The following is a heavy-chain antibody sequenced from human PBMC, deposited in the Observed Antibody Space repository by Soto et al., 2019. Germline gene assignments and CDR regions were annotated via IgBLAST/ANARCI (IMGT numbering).Heavy chain of an antibody. CDR1: GGSISSYY. CDR2: IYYSGST. D-gene: IGHD6-6*01. V-gene: IGHV4-59*01. Sequence: SETLSLTCTVSGGSISSYYWSWIRQPPGKGLEWIGYIYYSGSTNYNPSLKSRVTISVDTSKNQFSLKLSSVTAADTAVYYCARDIRIAARPHYYYYMDVWGKGTTVTVSS. J-gene: IGHJ6*03. CDR3: ARDIRIAARPHYYYYMDV.